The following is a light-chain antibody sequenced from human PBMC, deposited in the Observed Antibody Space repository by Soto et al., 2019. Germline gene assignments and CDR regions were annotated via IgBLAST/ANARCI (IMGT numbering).Light chain of an antibody. Sequence: DIQMSQSPFSLSASVGDRVSITCRASEFIHSFLNWYQQKPGKAPNLLVYGASRLHSGVPSRFSGSGSGTEFTLTISSLQVEDFATYYCQQSFRTPETFGQGTKGEI. CDR2: GAS. V-gene: IGKV1-39*01. CDR3: QQSFRTPET. J-gene: IGKJ1*01. CDR1: EFIHSF.